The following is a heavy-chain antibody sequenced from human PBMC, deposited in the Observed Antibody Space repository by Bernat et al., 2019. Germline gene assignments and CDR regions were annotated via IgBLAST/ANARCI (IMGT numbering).Heavy chain of an antibody. Sequence: EVQLVESGGGLVQPGGSLRLSCAASGFTFSSYWMSWVRQAPGKGLERVANIKQDGSEKYYVDSVKGRFTISRDNAKNSLYLQMNSLRAEDTAVYYCARSDLGYCSGGSCYWFDPWGQGTLVTVSS. J-gene: IGHJ5*02. CDR1: GFTFSSYW. D-gene: IGHD2-15*01. V-gene: IGHV3-7*01. CDR3: ARSDLGYCSGGSCYWFDP. CDR2: IKQDGSEK.